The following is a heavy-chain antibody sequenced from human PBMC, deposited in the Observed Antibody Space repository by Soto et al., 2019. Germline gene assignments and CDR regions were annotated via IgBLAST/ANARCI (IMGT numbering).Heavy chain of an antibody. CDR3: ANLYSSGGKEWFDP. D-gene: IGHD6-19*01. CDR2: IDHSGGST. CDR1: GFTFSNYA. J-gene: IGHJ5*02. Sequence: EVQLLESGGGLVQPGGSLRLSCAASGFTFSNYAMSWVRQAPGKGLEWVSGIDHSGGSTFYADSVKGRFTISRDNSKNPRYLQMNSLRAEDTAVYYCANLYSSGGKEWFDPWGQGTLVTVSS. V-gene: IGHV3-23*01.